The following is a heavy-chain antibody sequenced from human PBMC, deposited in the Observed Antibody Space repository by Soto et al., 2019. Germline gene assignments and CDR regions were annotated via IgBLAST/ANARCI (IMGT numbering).Heavy chain of an antibody. CDR1: GFTFSSYW. V-gene: IGHV3-7*01. CDR3: ARDSYYYYYMDV. J-gene: IGHJ6*03. Sequence: GGSLRLSCAASGFTFSSYWMSWVRQAPGKGLEWGANIKQDGSGKYYVDSVKGRFTISRDNAKNSLYLQMNSLRAEDTAVYYCARDSYYYYYMDVWGKGTTVTVSS. CDR2: IKQDGSGK.